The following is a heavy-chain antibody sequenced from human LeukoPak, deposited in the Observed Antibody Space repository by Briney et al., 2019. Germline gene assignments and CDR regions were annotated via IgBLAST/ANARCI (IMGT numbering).Heavy chain of an antibody. V-gene: IGHV4-34*01. CDR2: INHSGST. J-gene: IGHJ6*02. CDR1: GGSISSYY. CDR3: ASYGAHYYYYYYGMDV. Sequence: SETLSLTCTVSGGSISSYYWSWIRQPPGKGLEWIGEINHSGSTNYNPSLKSRVTISVDTSKNQFSLKLSSVTAADTAVYYCASYGAHYYYYYYGMDVWGQGTTVTVSS. D-gene: IGHD4-17*01.